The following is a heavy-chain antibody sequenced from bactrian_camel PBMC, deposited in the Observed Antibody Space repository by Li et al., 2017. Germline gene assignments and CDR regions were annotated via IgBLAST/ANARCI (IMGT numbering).Heavy chain of an antibody. J-gene: IGHJ6*01. CDR3: TVDFRY. CDR2: MYSGESST. Sequence: LQLVESGGGSVQAGGSLRLSCAFSGYAYSDGYCLGWFRQAPGKEREGVAQMYSGESSTYYADSVKGRFTISRDNGEEAVYLQLNSLKPEDTAMYYCTVDFRYWGQGTQVTVS. CDR1: GYAYSDGYC. V-gene: IGHV3S25*01.